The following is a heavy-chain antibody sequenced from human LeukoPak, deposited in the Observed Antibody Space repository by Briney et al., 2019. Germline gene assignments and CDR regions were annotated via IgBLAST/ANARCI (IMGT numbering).Heavy chain of an antibody. Sequence: PGGSLRLSCAASGFTFSSYGMHWVRQAPGKGLEWVAVISYDGSNKYYADSVKGRFTISRDNSKNTLYLQMNSLRAEDTAVYYCARGTVRGVPDYWGQGTLVTVSS. CDR2: ISYDGSNK. J-gene: IGHJ4*02. D-gene: IGHD3-10*01. V-gene: IGHV3-30*03. CDR1: GFTFSSYG. CDR3: ARGTVRGVPDY.